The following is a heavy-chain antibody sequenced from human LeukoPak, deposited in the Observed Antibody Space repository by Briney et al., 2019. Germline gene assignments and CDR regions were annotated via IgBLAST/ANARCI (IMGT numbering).Heavy chain of an antibody. CDR1: GFTFSGYG. CDR3: AKDPTDFDSSGQTYFDY. Sequence: GGSLRLSCAASGFTFSGYGMSWVRQAPGTGLEWVSGISASGGTTYYADSVKGRFTISRDNSKNTLVLQLNSLRAEDTAVYYCAKDPTDFDSSGQTYFDYWGQGTLVTVSS. CDR2: ISASGGTT. J-gene: IGHJ4*02. D-gene: IGHD3-22*01. V-gene: IGHV3-23*01.